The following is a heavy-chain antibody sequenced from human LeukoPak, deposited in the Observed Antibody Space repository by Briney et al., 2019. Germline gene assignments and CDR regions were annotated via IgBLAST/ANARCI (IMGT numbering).Heavy chain of an antibody. V-gene: IGHV3-7*01. CDR1: GFSFSDYR. CDR2: IKHDGSEK. Sequence: GGSLRLSCAASGFSFSDYRMHWVRQAPGKGLEWVANIKHDGSEKKYVDSVKGRSTISRDNAKNSMYLQMNSLRVEDTAVYYCVKSSWGPEYWGQGTLVHVSS. J-gene: IGHJ4*02. D-gene: IGHD7-27*01. CDR3: VKSSWGPEY.